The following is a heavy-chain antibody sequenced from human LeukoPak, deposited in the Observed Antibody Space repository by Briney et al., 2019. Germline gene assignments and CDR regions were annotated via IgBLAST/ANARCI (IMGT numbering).Heavy chain of an antibody. CDR2: IKQDGSEK. D-gene: IGHD2-2*01. J-gene: IGHJ1*01. V-gene: IGHV3-7*01. Sequence: GGSLRLSCAASGFTFSSYWMSWVRQAPGKGLEWVANIKQDGSEKYYVDSVKGRFTISRDNAKNSLYLQMNSLRAEDTAVYYCASLLYCSSRISCYGFHHWGQGTLVIVSS. CDR3: ASLLYCSSRISCYGFHH. CDR1: GFTFSSYW.